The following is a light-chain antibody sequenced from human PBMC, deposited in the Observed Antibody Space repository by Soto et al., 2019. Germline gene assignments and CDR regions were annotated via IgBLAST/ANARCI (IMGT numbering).Light chain of an antibody. CDR3: QQYGGSPWT. J-gene: IGKJ1*01. CDR1: QSVSSGY. CDR2: GAS. V-gene: IGKV3-20*01. Sequence: IVLTQSPGTLSMSPGERATLYCRASQSVSSGYLVWYQQKPGQAPRLLIYGASSRATGIPDRFSGSGSGTDFTLTISRLEPEDSAVYYCQQYGGSPWTFGQGTKVEIK.